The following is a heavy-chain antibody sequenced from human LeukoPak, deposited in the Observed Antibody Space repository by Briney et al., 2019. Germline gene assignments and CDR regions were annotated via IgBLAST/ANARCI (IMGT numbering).Heavy chain of an antibody. CDR1: GFTFSSYA. CDR3: AHISSSWPDY. Sequence: GGSLRLSCSASGFTFSSYAMSWVRQAPGKGLESVSAISGSGGSTYYADPVKGRFTISRDNSKNTLYLQMNSLRAEDTAVYYCAHISSSWPDYWGQGTLVAVSS. V-gene: IGHV3-23*01. CDR2: ISGSGGST. D-gene: IGHD6-13*01. J-gene: IGHJ4*02.